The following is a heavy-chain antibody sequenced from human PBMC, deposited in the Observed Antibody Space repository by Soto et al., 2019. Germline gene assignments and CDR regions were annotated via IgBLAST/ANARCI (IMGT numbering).Heavy chain of an antibody. J-gene: IGHJ4*02. CDR2: IYTSGST. V-gene: IGHV4-4*07. CDR1: GGSISSYY. D-gene: IGHD4-17*01. Sequence: SETLSLTCTVSGGSISSYYWSWIRQPAGKGLEWIGRIYTSGSTNYNPSLKSRVTMSVDTSKNQFSLQLTSVTAADTALYYCARVSNEYGGNGAFDYWGLGTLVTVSS. CDR3: ARVSNEYGGNGAFDY.